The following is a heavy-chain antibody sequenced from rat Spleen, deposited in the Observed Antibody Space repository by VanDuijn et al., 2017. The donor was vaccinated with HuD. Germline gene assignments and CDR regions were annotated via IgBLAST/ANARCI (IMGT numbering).Heavy chain of an antibody. CDR3: ARRELGPYWYFDF. Sequence: EVQLVESDGGLVQPGRSLKLSCAASGFTFSDYYMAWVRQAPTKGLEWVATISYDGSSTYYRDSVKGRFTISRDNAKSTLYLQMDSLRSEDTATYYCARRELGPYWYFDFWGPGTMVTVSS. CDR1: GFTFSDYY. V-gene: IGHV5-29*01. D-gene: IGHD5-1*01. J-gene: IGHJ1*01. CDR2: ISYDGSST.